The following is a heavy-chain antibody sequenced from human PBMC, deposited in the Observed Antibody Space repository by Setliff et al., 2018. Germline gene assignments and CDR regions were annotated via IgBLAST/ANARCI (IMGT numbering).Heavy chain of an antibody. CDR2: IYDSGSS. D-gene: IGHD6-19*01. CDR3: VSTPGEQWLAPNWFDP. J-gene: IGHJ5*02. CDR1: GGSISSYY. V-gene: IGHV4-59*08. Sequence: SETLSLTCTVSGGSISSYYWGWIRQPPGKGLEWIGNIYDSGSSNYNASLKSRLIITRDTSKSQISLKLTSVTAADTALYYCVSTPGEQWLAPNWFDPWGQGTQVTVSS.